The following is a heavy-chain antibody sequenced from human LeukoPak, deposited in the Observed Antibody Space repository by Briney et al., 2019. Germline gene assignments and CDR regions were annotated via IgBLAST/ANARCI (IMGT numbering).Heavy chain of an antibody. D-gene: IGHD1-26*01. J-gene: IGHJ5*02. Sequence: PSETLSLTCTVSGGSISSYYWSWIRQPPGKGLEWIGYIYYSGSTNYNPSLKSRVTISVDTSKNQFSLKLSSVTAADTAVYYCARESRLWGYSGSYNWFDPWGQGTLVTVSS. CDR1: GGSISSYY. CDR2: IYYSGST. V-gene: IGHV4-59*01. CDR3: ARESRLWGYSGSYNWFDP.